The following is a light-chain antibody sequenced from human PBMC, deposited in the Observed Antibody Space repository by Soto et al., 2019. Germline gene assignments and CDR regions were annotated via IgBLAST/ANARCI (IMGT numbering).Light chain of an antibody. CDR1: QGISNY. Sequence: DIQMTQCPSSRSAFVGDIVTITCRASQGISNYLAWYQQKPGKVPKLLIYAASTLQSGVPFRFSGSGSGTGFTLTISSLQPEDVATYYCQKYNSAPFTFGPGTKVDIK. J-gene: IGKJ3*01. CDR3: QKYNSAPFT. V-gene: IGKV1-27*01. CDR2: AAS.